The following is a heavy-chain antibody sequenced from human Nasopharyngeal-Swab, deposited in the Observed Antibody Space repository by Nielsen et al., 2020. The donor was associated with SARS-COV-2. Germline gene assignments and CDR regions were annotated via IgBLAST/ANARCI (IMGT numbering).Heavy chain of an antibody. V-gene: IGHV1-2*06. CDR2: INPNSGGT. J-gene: IGHJ5*02. Sequence: ASVKVSCKASGYTFTGYYMHWVRQAPGQGLEWMGRINPNSGGTNYAQKFQGRVTMTRNTSISTAYMELSSLRSEDTAVYYCARALTRSITIFGVVIPNWFDPWGQGTLVTVSS. CDR1: GYTFTGYY. CDR3: ARALTRSITIFGVVIPNWFDP. D-gene: IGHD3-3*01.